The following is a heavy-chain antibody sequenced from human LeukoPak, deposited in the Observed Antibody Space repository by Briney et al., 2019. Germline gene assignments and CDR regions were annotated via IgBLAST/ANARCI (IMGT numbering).Heavy chain of an antibody. CDR1: GFTFKSYG. Sequence: GGSLRLSCEASGFTFKSYGMSWVRQAPGKGLEWVSSISSTSSYIYYADSVKGRFTISRDNAKNSLYPQMNSLRAEDTAVYYCARDYYDNSGYYNVGLLLDYWGQGTLVTVSS. CDR3: ARDYYDNSGYYNVGLLLDY. CDR2: ISSTSSYI. J-gene: IGHJ4*02. D-gene: IGHD3-22*01. V-gene: IGHV3-21*01.